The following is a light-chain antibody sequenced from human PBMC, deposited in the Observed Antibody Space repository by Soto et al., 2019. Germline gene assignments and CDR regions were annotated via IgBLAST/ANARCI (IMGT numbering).Light chain of an antibody. V-gene: IGKV3-20*01. CDR3: QQYGSSPRT. CDR2: GAS. Sequence: EIVLTQSPATLSVSPGERATLFCRASQGISSYLAWYQQKPGQAPRLLIYGASSRATGIPDRFSGSGSGTDFTLTISRLEPEDFAVYYCQQYGSSPRTFGQGTKVDI. CDR1: QGISSY. J-gene: IGKJ1*01.